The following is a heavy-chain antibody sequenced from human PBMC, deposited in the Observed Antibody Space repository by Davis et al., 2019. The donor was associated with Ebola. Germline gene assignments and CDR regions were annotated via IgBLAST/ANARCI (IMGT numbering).Heavy chain of an antibody. CDR3: AREDYGDYD. Sequence: AASVKVSCKASGYTFTSYDINWVRQATGQGLEWMGWLNPNSGNTGYAQKFQGRVTITRDTSASTAYMELSSLRSEDTAVYYCAREDYGDYDWGQGTLVTVSS. J-gene: IGHJ4*02. CDR2: LNPNSGNT. V-gene: IGHV1-8*01. D-gene: IGHD4-17*01. CDR1: GYTFTSYD.